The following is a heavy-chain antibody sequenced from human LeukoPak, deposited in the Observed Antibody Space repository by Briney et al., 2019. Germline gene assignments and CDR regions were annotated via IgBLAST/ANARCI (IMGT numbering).Heavy chain of an antibody. CDR1: VFTFSSYG. CDR2: IWYDGSNK. V-gene: IGHV3-33*01. J-gene: IGHJ4*02. D-gene: IGHD3-10*01. Sequence: GGSLRLSCAASVFTFSSYGMHWVRQAPGKGLEWVAVIWYDGSNKYYADSVKGRFTISRDNAKNTLYLQMNSLRPEDTAVYYCARLVPTLDYWGQGTLVTVSS. CDR3: ARLVPTLDY.